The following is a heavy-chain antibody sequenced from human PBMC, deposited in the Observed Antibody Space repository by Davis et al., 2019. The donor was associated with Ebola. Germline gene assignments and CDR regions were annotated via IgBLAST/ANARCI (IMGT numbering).Heavy chain of an antibody. CDR3: ARRLTTYDAFDI. Sequence: PSETLSLTCTVSGGSISSSSYYWGWIRQPPGKGLEWIGSIYYSGSTYYNPSLKSRVTISVDTSKNQFSLKLSSVTAADTAVYYCARRLTTYDAFDIWGQGTMVTVSS. CDR1: GGSISSSSYY. J-gene: IGHJ3*02. V-gene: IGHV4-39*01. D-gene: IGHD1-1*01. CDR2: IYYSGST.